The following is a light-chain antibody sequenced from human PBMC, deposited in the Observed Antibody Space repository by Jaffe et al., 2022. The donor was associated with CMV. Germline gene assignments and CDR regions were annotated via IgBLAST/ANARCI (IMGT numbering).Light chain of an antibody. V-gene: IGLV1-40*01. J-gene: IGLJ2*01. CDR3: QSYDNSLGGSV. CDR2: SNN. CDR1: TSNIGAGHD. Sequence: QSVLTQPPSVSGTPGQRVTISCTGSTSNIGAGHDVHWYQQLPGAAPQLLIYSNNRRPSGVPARFSGSKSGTPRSLAITGLQAEDEADYYCQSYDNSLGGSVFGGGTKLTVL.